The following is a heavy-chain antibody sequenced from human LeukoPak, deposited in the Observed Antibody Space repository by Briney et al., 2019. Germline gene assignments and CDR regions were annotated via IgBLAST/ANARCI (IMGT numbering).Heavy chain of an antibody. CDR3: AKFLPTHIVVANYYFDY. CDR1: GFTFSSYA. V-gene: IGHV3-23*01. Sequence: GGSLRLSCAASGFTFSSYAMSWVRQAPGKGLEWVSAISGSGGSTYYADSVKGRFTISRDNSKNTLYLQMNSLRAEDTAVYYCAKFLPTHIVVANYYFDYWGQGTLVTVSS. D-gene: IGHD2-21*01. CDR2: ISGSGGST. J-gene: IGHJ4*02.